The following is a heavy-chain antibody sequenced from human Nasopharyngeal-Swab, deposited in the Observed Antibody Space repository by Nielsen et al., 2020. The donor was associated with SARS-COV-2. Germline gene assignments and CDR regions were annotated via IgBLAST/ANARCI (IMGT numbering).Heavy chain of an antibody. J-gene: IGHJ6*03. CDR3: ARDHEEYYYYYYMDV. CDR2: ISYDGSNK. V-gene: IGHV3-30-3*01. Sequence: WIRQPPGKGLEWVAVISYDGSNKYYADSVKGRFTISRDNSKNTLYLQMNGLRAEDTAVYYCARDHEEYYYYYYMDVWGKGTTVTVSS.